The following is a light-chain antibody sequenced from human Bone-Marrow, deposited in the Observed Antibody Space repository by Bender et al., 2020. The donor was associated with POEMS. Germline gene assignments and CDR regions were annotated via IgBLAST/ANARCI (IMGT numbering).Light chain of an antibody. Sequence: QSALTQPASVSGSPGQSITISCTGTSNDIGTYSLVSWYQQRPGKAPRLMIYEGNKRPSGVSNRFSGYKSGYTASLTISGLQNEDEGHYYCCAYAGSYPHWVFGGGTKVTVL. CDR3: CAYAGSYPHWV. CDR2: EGN. V-gene: IGLV2-23*01. J-gene: IGLJ3*02. CDR1: SNDIGTYSL.